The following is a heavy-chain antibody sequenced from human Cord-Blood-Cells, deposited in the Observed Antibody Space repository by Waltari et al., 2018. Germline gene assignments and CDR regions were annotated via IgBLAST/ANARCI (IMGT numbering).Heavy chain of an antibody. D-gene: IGHD2-2*01. J-gene: IGHJ6*02. CDR2: IYYSGST. Sequence: QLQLQESGPGLVKPSETLSLTCTVSGGSISSSSYYWGWIRQPPGKGLEWIGSIYYSGSTHYNPSLKSRVTISVDTSKNQFSLKLSSVTAADTAVYYCATASPLCSSTSCYYYYGMDVWGQGTMVTVSS. V-gene: IGHV4-39*01. CDR3: ATASPLCSSTSCYYYYGMDV. CDR1: GGSISSSSYY.